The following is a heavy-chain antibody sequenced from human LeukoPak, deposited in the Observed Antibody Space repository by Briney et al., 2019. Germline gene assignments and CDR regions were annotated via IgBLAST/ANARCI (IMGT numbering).Heavy chain of an antibody. Sequence: ASVKVSCKASGYTFTSYGISWVRQAPGQRLEWMGWISAYNGNTNYAQKLQGRVTMTTDTSTSTAYMELRSLRSDDTAVYYCARVAVNTTIYYYYYMDVWGKGTTVTVSS. CDR1: GYTFTSYG. CDR3: ARVAVNTTIYYYYYMDV. D-gene: IGHD3-22*01. CDR2: ISAYNGNT. J-gene: IGHJ6*03. V-gene: IGHV1-18*01.